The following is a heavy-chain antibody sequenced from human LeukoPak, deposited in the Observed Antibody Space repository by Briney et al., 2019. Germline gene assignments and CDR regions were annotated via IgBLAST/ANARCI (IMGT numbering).Heavy chain of an antibody. CDR3: ATGSIHGSGSYSNWFDP. V-gene: IGHV1-18*01. D-gene: IGHD3-10*01. CDR2: ISAYNGNT. Sequence: ASVKVSCKASGYTFTSYGISWVRQAPGQGLEWMGWISAYNGNTNYAQKLQGRVTMTEDTSTDTAYMELSSLRSEDTAVYYCATGSIHGSGSYSNWFDPWGQGTLVTVSS. J-gene: IGHJ5*02. CDR1: GYTFTSYG.